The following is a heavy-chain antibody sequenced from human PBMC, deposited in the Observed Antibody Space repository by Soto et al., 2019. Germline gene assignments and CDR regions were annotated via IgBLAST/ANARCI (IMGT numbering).Heavy chain of an antibody. J-gene: IGHJ5*02. Sequence: SATQSLTCTVSGGSISSSSYYWGWMRQPPGKGLEWIGSIYYIGSTYYNPSLKSRVTISVDTSKNQFSLKLSSVTAADTAVYYCARHSMVRGVTRGGYNWFDPWGQGTLVTVSS. CDR2: IYYIGST. CDR1: GGSISSSSYY. CDR3: ARHSMVRGVTRGGYNWFDP. D-gene: IGHD3-10*01. V-gene: IGHV4-39*01.